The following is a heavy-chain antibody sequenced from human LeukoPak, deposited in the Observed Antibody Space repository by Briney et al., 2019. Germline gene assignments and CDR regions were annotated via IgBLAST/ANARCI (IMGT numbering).Heavy chain of an antibody. J-gene: IGHJ4*02. CDR2: ISGNGASI. CDR1: GLSFSSYG. Sequence: GGSLRLSCAASGLSFSSYGMSWVRQAPGQGLEWVSSISGNGASIYYADSVKGRFTISRDNSKNTLHLQMNSLRAEDTAVYFSAKGSYYYDSTGYSPAPGDWGQGTLVTVSS. D-gene: IGHD3-22*01. CDR3: AKGSYYYDSTGYSPAPGD. V-gene: IGHV3-23*01.